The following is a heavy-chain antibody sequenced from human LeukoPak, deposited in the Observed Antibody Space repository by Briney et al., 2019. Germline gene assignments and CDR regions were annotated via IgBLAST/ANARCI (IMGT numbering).Heavy chain of an antibody. CDR3: ANHCDSSGYIAFDY. CDR1: GGSISSGDYY. J-gene: IGHJ4*02. Sequence: SETLSLTCTVSGGSISSGDYYWSWIRQPPGKGLEWIGYIYYSGSTYYNPSLKSRVTISVDTSKDQFSLKLSSVTAADTAVYYCANHCDSSGYIAFDYWGQGTLVTVSS. V-gene: IGHV4-30-4*01. CDR2: IYYSGST. D-gene: IGHD3-22*01.